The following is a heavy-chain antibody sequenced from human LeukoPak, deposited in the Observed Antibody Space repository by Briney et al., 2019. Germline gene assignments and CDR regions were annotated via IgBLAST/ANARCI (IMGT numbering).Heavy chain of an antibody. V-gene: IGHV1-69*04. CDR1: GGTFSSYA. J-gene: IGHJ4*02. D-gene: IGHD1-26*01. Sequence: SVKVSCKASGGTFSSYAISWVRQAPGQGLEWMGRIIPILGIANYAQKFQGRVTITADKSTSTAYMELSSLRSEDTAVYYCARDIPSRYSGSYWGQGTLVTVSS. CDR3: ARDIPSRYSGSY. CDR2: IIPILGIA.